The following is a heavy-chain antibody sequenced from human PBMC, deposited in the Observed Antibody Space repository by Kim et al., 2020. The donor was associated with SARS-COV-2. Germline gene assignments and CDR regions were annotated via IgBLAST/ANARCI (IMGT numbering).Heavy chain of an antibody. V-gene: IGHV3-30*18. D-gene: IGHD2-2*02. CDR1: GFTFSSYG. J-gene: IGHJ3*02. CDR3: AKDFCSSTSCYIDAFDI. CDR2: ISYDGSNK. Sequence: GGSLRLSCAASGFTFSSYGMHWVRQAPGKGLEWVAVISYDGSNKYYADSVKGRFTISRDNSKNTLYLQMNSLRAEDTAVYYCAKDFCSSTSCYIDAFDI.